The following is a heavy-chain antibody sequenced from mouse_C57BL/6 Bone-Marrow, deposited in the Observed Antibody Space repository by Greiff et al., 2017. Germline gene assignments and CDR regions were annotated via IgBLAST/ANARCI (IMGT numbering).Heavy chain of an antibody. CDR3: ARRDYYGSSRSDV. J-gene: IGHJ1*03. D-gene: IGHD1-1*01. CDR1: GYTFTSYW. CDR2: IHPNSGST. Sequence: QVQLQQPGAELVKPGASVKLSCKASGYTFTSYWMHWVKQRPGQGLEWIGMIHPNSGSTNYNEKFKSKATLTVDKSSSTAYRQLSSLTSEDSAVYYCARRDYYGSSRSDVWGTGTTVTVSS. V-gene: IGHV1-64*01.